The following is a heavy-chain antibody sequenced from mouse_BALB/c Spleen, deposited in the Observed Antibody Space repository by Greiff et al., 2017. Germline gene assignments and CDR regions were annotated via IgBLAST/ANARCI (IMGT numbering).Heavy chain of an antibody. D-gene: IGHD2-4*01. CDR3: ARSGDDYEGFAY. CDR2: ISSGSSTI. Sequence: DVMLVESGGGLVQPGGSRKLSCAASGFTFSSFGMHWVRQAPEKGLEWVAYISSGSSTIYYADTVKGRFTISRDNPKNTLFLQMTSLRSEDTAMYYCARSGDDYEGFAYWGQGTLVTVSA. V-gene: IGHV5-17*02. J-gene: IGHJ3*01. CDR1: GFTFSSFG.